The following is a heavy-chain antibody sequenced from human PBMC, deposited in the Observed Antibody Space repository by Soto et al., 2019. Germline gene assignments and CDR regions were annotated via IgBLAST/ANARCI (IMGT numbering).Heavy chain of an antibody. V-gene: IGHV3-23*01. CDR1: GFTFSSYA. CDR2: ISSSGGST. CDR3: AKDSGATYYYDSSGYPDAFDI. D-gene: IGHD3-22*01. J-gene: IGHJ3*02. Sequence: GGSLRLSCAASGFTFSSYAMSWVRQAPGKGLEWVSAISSSGGSTYYADSVKGRFTISRDNSKNTLYLQMNSLRAEDTAVYYCAKDSGATYYYDSSGYPDAFDIWGQGTMVTVSS.